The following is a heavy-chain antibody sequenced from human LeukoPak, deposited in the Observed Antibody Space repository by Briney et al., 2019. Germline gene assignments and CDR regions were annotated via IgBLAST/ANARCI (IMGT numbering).Heavy chain of an antibody. D-gene: IGHD4-17*01. V-gene: IGHV4-59*11. CDR1: GDSFSSHY. Sequence: SETLSLTCAVSGDSFSSHYWTWIRQPPGKGLEWIGYISYIGSTNYNPSLKSRVTISIDTSKNQFSLKLRSVTAADTAGYYCARDLVTVTKGFDIWGQGTMVSVSS. CDR3: ARDLVTVTKGFDI. CDR2: ISYIGST. J-gene: IGHJ3*02.